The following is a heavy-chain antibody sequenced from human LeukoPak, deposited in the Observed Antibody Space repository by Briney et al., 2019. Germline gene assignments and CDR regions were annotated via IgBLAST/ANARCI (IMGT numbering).Heavy chain of an antibody. CDR1: GFTFDDYG. CDR2: INWNGGST. Sequence: PGGSLRLSCAASGFTFDDYGMSWVRHAPGEGLEWVSGINWNGGSTGYADSVKGRFTISRDNAKNSLYLQMNSLRAEDTALYHCAREILTGYYPYYYYGMDAWGQGTTVTVSS. J-gene: IGHJ6*02. D-gene: IGHD3-9*01. CDR3: AREILTGYYPYYYYGMDA. V-gene: IGHV3-20*01.